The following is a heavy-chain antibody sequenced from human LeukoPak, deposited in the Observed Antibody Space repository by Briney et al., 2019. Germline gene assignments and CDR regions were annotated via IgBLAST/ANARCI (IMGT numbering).Heavy chain of an antibody. D-gene: IGHD6-13*01. CDR3: ARDAAIGAAGVFDS. J-gene: IGHJ4*02. Sequence: SETLSLTCIVSGGSISSYYWSWIRQPAGKGLEWIGRMYFSRTPKYNPALESRVIMSVDTSKNQFSLKLTSVTAADTAVYYWARDAAIGAAGVFDSWGQGTLVIVSS. CDR1: GGSISSYY. CDR2: MYFSRTP. V-gene: IGHV4-4*07.